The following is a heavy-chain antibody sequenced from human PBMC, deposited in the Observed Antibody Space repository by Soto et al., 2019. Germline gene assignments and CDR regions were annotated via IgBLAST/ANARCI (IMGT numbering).Heavy chain of an antibody. D-gene: IGHD2-15*01. CDR2: ISSSSSYI. J-gene: IGHJ3*02. CDR1: GFTFSSYS. V-gene: IGHV3-21*01. CDR3: ARGMDIVVVVAASSDAFDI. Sequence: GGSLRLSWAASGFTFSSYSMNWVRQAPGKGLEWVSSISSSSSYIYYADSVKGRFTISSDNAKNSLYLQMNSLRAEDTAVYYCARGMDIVVVVAASSDAFDIWGQGTMVTVSS.